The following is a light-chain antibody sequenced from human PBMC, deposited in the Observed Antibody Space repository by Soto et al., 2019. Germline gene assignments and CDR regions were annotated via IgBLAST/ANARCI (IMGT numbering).Light chain of an antibody. CDR1: QSVSAS. V-gene: IGKV3-15*01. CDR3: QQYNNWPLT. CDR2: GVS. J-gene: IGKJ4*01. Sequence: EIVMTQSPATLSVSPGERATLSCRASQSVSASLAWYQQKPGQAPRLLIYGVSTRAPGLPGRFSGSGSGTEFTLTISSLQSEDLAVYYCQQYNNWPLTFGGGTKVDIK.